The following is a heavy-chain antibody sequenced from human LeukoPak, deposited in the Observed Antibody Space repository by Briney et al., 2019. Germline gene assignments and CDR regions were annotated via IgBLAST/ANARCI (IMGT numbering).Heavy chain of an antibody. CDR3: ASTYYDILTGYGRWTKDHTGNWFDP. Sequence: SETLSLTCAVHGGSFSGYYWSWIRQPPGKGLEWIGEINHSGSTNYNPSLKSRVTISVDTSKNQFSLKLSSVTAADTAVYYCASTYYDILTGYGRWTKDHTGNWFDPWGQGTLVTVSS. CDR2: INHSGST. CDR1: GGSFSGYY. V-gene: IGHV4-34*01. J-gene: IGHJ5*02. D-gene: IGHD3-9*01.